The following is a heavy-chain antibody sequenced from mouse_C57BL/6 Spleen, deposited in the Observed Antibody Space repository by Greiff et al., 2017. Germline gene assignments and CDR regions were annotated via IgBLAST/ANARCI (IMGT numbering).Heavy chain of an antibody. CDR2: IYPGDGDT. J-gene: IGHJ4*01. CDR3: ARWYGGLYAMDY. CDR1: GYAFSSYW. V-gene: IGHV1-80*01. Sequence: QVQLQQSGAELVKPGASVKISCKASGYAFSSYWMNWVKQRPGKGLEWIGQIYPGDGDTNYNGKFKGKATLTADKSSSTAYMQLSSLTSEDSAVYFCARWYGGLYAMDYWGQGTSVTVSS. D-gene: IGHD2-14*01.